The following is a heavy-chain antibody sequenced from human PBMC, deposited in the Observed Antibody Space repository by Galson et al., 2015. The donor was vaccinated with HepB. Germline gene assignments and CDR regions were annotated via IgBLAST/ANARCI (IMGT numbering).Heavy chain of an antibody. V-gene: IGHV3-9*01. J-gene: IGHJ4*02. Sequence: SLRLSCATSGFTLGDYAMHWVRHAPGKGLEWVSGISWNSGHSAYLDSVKGRFTISRDNAKNSLYLQLNSLTSEDTALYFCVKDVDPFLGVAAAGWFENWGQGTPVTVSS. D-gene: IGHD6-13*01. CDR3: VKDVDPFLGVAAAGWFEN. CDR1: GFTLGDYA. CDR2: ISWNSGHS.